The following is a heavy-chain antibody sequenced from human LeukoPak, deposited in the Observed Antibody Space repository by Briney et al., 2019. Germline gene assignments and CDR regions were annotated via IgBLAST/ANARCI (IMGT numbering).Heavy chain of an antibody. CDR3: ATDYGRT. CDR1: GITLTNFW. J-gene: IGHJ4*02. Sequence: GGSLRLSCAVSGITLTNFWMTWVRQAPGKGLEWVANINRDGSEKYYVDSVRGRFSISRDNARNSLFLQMNSLRTEDTAVYYCATDYGRTWGLGTPVTVSS. V-gene: IGHV3-7*01. D-gene: IGHD4-23*01. CDR2: INRDGSEK.